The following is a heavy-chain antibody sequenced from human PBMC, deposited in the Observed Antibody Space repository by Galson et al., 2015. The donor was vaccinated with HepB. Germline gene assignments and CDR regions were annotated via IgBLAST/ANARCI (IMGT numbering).Heavy chain of an antibody. Sequence: SLRLSCAASGFNFSSYAMTWVRQAPGKGLEWVSTISGSGGSTYYADSVQGRFTISRDNSKNTLYLQMNALKAEDTAVYYCAKDFTQSRYSSSWYFDYWGQGILVTVSS. V-gene: IGHV3-23*01. CDR3: AKDFTQSRYSSSWYFDY. CDR1: GFNFSSYA. D-gene: IGHD6-13*01. J-gene: IGHJ4*02. CDR2: ISGSGGST.